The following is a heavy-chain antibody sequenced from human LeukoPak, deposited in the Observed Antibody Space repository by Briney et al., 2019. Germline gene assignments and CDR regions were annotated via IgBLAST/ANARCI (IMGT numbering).Heavy chain of an antibody. CDR2: IIPIFGTA. V-gene: IGHV1-69*13. J-gene: IGHJ4*02. CDR3: ASGTLITIFGVVTTGALDY. CDR1: GGTFSSYA. Sequence: ASVKVSCKASGGTFSSYAISWVRQAPGQGLEWMGGIIPIFGTANYAQKFQGRVTTTADESTSTAYMELSSLRSEDTAVYYCASGTLITIFGVVTTGALDYWGQGTLVTVSS. D-gene: IGHD3-3*01.